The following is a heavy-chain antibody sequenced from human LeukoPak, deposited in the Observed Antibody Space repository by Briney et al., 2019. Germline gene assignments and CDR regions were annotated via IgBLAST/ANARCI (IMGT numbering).Heavy chain of an antibody. CDR3: AKDQVRGFGEFDY. D-gene: IGHD3-10*01. CDR2: ISGSGGST. V-gene: IGHV3-23*01. Sequence: GGSLRLSCAASGFTFSSYAVSWVRQAPGKGLEWVSAISGSGGSTYYADSVKGRFTISRDNSKNTLYLQMNSLRAEDTAVYYCAKDQVRGFGEFDYWGQGTLVTVSS. CDR1: GFTFSSYA. J-gene: IGHJ4*02.